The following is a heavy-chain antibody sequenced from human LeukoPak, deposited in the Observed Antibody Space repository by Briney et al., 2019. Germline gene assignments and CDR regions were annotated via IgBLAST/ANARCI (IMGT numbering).Heavy chain of an antibody. V-gene: IGHV3-21*01. J-gene: IGHJ4*02. Sequence: GGSLRLSCAASGFTFSSYSMSWVRQAPGKGLEWVSSISTSSTYIYYADSVKGRFTISRDNAKNSLYLQMNSLRAEDTAVYYCARDMTCNYWGQGTLVTVSS. CDR2: ISTSSTYI. CDR3: ARDMTCNY. CDR1: GFTFSSYS. D-gene: IGHD2-15*01.